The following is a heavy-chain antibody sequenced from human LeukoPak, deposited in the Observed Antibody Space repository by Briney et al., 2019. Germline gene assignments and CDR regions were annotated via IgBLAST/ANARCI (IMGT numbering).Heavy chain of an antibody. Sequence: GGSLRLSCVGSGFTFKNHWMVGVRQAPGKGLEWVAHMKQDGSEQYYGDSVRGRFTISRDNAKNSLYLQMNSLRVADTAVYYCARDADWASDYWGQGTLVTVSS. CDR1: GFTFKNHW. CDR3: ARDADWASDY. V-gene: IGHV3-7*01. D-gene: IGHD3/OR15-3a*01. CDR2: MKQDGSEQ. J-gene: IGHJ4*02.